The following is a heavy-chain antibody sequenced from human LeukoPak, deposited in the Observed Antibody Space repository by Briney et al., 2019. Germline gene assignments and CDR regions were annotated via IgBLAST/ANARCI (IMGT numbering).Heavy chain of an antibody. CDR3: ARKRYYYDSSGLDYYYYGMDV. D-gene: IGHD3-22*01. J-gene: IGHJ6*02. V-gene: IGHV4-34*01. CDR1: GGSFSGYY. Sequence: SETLSLTCAVYGGSFSGYYWNWIRQPPGKGLKWIGEINHSGSTNYNPSLKSRVTLSADTSKNQFSLKLSSVTAADTAVYYCARKRYYYDSSGLDYYYYGMDVWGQGTTVTVSS. CDR2: INHSGST.